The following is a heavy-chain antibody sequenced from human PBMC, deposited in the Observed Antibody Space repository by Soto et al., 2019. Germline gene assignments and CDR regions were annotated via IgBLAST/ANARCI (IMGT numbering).Heavy chain of an antibody. CDR1: GFTVGNNY. CDR2: IYSTGTT. Sequence: EVQLVESGGGLIQPGGSLKLSCAASGFTVGNNYMSWVRQAPGKGLEWVSLIYSTGTTKYADSVKSRFTVSRDNAKNTLYLQMNRLRAEDTAVYYCAKDGRGSGSHYNSFGYWGQGTLVTVSS. J-gene: IGHJ4*02. D-gene: IGHD3-10*01. V-gene: IGHV3-53*01. CDR3: AKDGRGSGSHYNSFGY.